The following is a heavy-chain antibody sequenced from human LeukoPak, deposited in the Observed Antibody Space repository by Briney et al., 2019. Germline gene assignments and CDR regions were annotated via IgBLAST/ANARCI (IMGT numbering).Heavy chain of an antibody. CDR1: GGSISSSSYY. CDR2: IYYSGST. Sequence: PSETLSLTCTVSGGSISSSSYYWGWIRQPPGKGLEWIGSIYYSGSTYYNPSLKSRVTISVDTSKNQFSLKLSSVTAADTAVYYCARGGSLRYFDWLGNWFDPWGQGTLVTVSS. V-gene: IGHV4-39*01. D-gene: IGHD3-9*01. CDR3: ARGGSLRYFDWLGNWFDP. J-gene: IGHJ5*02.